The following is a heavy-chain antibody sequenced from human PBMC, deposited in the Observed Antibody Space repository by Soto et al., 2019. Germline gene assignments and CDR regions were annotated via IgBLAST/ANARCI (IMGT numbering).Heavy chain of an antibody. Sequence: LEILSLTCSVSGASISSYYYTWIRQTPGKGLEWIGEINHSGSTNYNPSLKSRVTISVDTSKNQFSLKLTSVTAADTAVYYCARDKITGLFDYWGQGTLVTVSS. CDR1: GASISSYY. V-gene: IGHV4-34*01. CDR3: ARDKITGLFDY. CDR2: INHSGST. J-gene: IGHJ4*02. D-gene: IGHD2-8*02.